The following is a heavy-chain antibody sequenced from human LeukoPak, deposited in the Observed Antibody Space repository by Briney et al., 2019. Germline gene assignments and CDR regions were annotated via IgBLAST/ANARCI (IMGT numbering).Heavy chain of an antibody. Sequence: GASVKVSCKASGYTFTGYYMHWVRQAPGQGLEWMGWINPNSGGTNYAQKFQGRVTMTRDTSISTAYMELSRLRSDDTAVYYCARPNNYYDSSGYFQHWGQGTLVTVSS. CDR3: ARPNNYYDSSGYFQH. CDR2: INPNSGGT. CDR1: GYTFTGYY. V-gene: IGHV1-2*02. D-gene: IGHD3-22*01. J-gene: IGHJ1*01.